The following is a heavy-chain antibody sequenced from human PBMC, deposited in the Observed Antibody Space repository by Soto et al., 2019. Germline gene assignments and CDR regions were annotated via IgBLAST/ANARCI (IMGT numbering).Heavy chain of an antibody. V-gene: IGHV4-30-4*01. CDR3: ARDDGYDRLYDY. CDR2: IYYTGST. D-gene: IGHD3-16*01. J-gene: IGHJ4*02. Sequence: QVRLQESGPGLVKPSQTLSLTCTVSGGSISSGDYFWSWVRQPPGKGLEWIGYIYYTGSTTYNPSLKSRITMSVDTSKNQFSLKGSSVTAADTAVYFCARDDGYDRLYDYWGQGTLVTVSS. CDR1: GGSISSGDYF.